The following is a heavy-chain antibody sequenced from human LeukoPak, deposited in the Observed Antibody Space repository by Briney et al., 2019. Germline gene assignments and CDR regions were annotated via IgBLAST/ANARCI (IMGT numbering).Heavy chain of an antibody. V-gene: IGHV3-23*01. D-gene: IGHD3-10*01. Sequence: GGSLRLSCAASGFTFSSYAMSWVRQAPGKGLEWVSAISGSGGSTYYADSVKGRFTISRDNSKNTLYLQMNSLRAEDTAVYYCAKDGTYYYGSGNFDDWGQGTLVTVSS. J-gene: IGHJ4*02. CDR3: AKDGTYYYGSGNFDD. CDR1: GFTFSSYA. CDR2: ISGSGGST.